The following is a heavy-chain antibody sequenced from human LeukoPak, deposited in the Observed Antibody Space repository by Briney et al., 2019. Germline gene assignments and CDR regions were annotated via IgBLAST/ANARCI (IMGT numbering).Heavy chain of an antibody. J-gene: IGHJ4*02. CDR3: ARVAVIAAAPFDY. Sequence: GGSLRLSCAASGFTFSSYAMHWVRQAPGKGLEWVAFISYDGSNKYYADSVKGRFTISRDNSKNTLYLQMNSLRAEDTAVYYCARVAVIAAAPFDYWGGGTQVAVSS. V-gene: IGHV3-30-3*01. CDR2: ISYDGSNK. D-gene: IGHD6-13*01. CDR1: GFTFSSYA.